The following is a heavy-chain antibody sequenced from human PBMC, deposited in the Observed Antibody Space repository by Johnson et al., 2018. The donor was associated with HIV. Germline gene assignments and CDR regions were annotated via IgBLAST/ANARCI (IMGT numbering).Heavy chain of an antibody. CDR3: ARDLLSRAFDI. CDR2: IYSGGST. CDR1: GFTISNNY. Sequence: VQLVESGGGLVQPGGSLRLSCAASGFTISNNYMSWVRQAPGKGLEWVSVIYSGGSTYYADSVKGRFTISRDNSKNTLYLQMNSLRAEDTAVYYCARDLLSRAFDIWGQGTMVTVSS. V-gene: IGHV3-66*02. J-gene: IGHJ3*02.